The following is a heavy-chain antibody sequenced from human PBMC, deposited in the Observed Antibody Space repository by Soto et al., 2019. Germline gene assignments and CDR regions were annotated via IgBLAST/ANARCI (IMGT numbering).Heavy chain of an antibody. J-gene: IGHJ4*02. V-gene: IGHV4-31*03. D-gene: IGHD2-21*02. CDR1: GGSISSGGYY. CDR3: ARVTPCGGDCSFDY. Sequence: SETLSLTCPVSGGSISSGGYYWSWIRQHPGKGLEWIGYIYYSGSTYYNPSLKSRVTISVDTSKNQFSLKLSSVTAADTAVYYCARVTPCGGDCSFDYWGQGTLVTVSS. CDR2: IYYSGST.